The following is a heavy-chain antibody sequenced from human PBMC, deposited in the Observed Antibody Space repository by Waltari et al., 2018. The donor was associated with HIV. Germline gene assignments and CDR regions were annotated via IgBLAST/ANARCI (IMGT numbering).Heavy chain of an antibody. J-gene: IGHJ3*02. CDR1: GYSISSGFC. V-gene: IGHV4-38-2*01. CDR3: AKSGDDNGGAFDI. D-gene: IGHD7-27*01. CDR2: IYHSGST. Sequence: QVQLQESGPGLVKPSETLSLTCAVSGYSISSGFCWCWTRQPPGKGLEWICSIYHSGSTYYNPSLKSRVTISVDTSKNQFSLKLTSVTATDTAVYYWAKSGDDNGGAFDIWGQGTMVTVSS.